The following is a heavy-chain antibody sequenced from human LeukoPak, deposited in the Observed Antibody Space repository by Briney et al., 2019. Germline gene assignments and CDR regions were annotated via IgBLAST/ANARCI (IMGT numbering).Heavy chain of an antibody. CDR3: AREASDYYHMDV. J-gene: IGHJ6*03. Sequence: SVKVSCKASGGTFSSYAISWVRQAPGQGLEWMGGIIPIFGTANYAQKFQGRVTITTDESTSTAYMELSSLRSEDTAVYYCAREASDYYHMDVWGKGTTVTVSS. V-gene: IGHV1-69*05. CDR1: GGTFSSYA. D-gene: IGHD3-10*01. CDR2: IIPIFGTA.